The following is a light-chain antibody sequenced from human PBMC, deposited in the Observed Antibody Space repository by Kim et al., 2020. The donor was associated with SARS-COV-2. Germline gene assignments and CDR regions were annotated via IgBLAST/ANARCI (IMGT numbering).Light chain of an antibody. CDR2: DVS. CDR1: SSDVGGYNY. V-gene: IGLV2-14*01. Sequence: QSALTQPASVSGSPGQSITISCTGTSSDVGGYNYVSWYQQHPGKAPKLMIYDVSKRPSGVSNRFSGSKSGYTASLTISGLQAEDEADYYCSSYTSSSRVFGGGTQLTVL. J-gene: IGLJ3*02. CDR3: SSYTSSSRV.